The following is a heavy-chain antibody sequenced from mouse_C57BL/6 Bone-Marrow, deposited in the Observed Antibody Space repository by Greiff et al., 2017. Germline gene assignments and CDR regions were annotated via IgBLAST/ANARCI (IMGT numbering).Heavy chain of an antibody. Sequence: QVQLQQPGAELVKPGASVKLSCKASGYTFTSYWMHWVKQRPGRGLEWIGRIAPNSGGTKYNEKLKSKATLTVDKPSSTAYMQLSSLTSEDSAVYYCARESWDGVDYWGQGTTLTVSS. CDR1: GYTFTSYW. CDR2: IAPNSGGT. D-gene: IGHD4-1*01. V-gene: IGHV1-72*01. CDR3: ARESWDGVDY. J-gene: IGHJ2*01.